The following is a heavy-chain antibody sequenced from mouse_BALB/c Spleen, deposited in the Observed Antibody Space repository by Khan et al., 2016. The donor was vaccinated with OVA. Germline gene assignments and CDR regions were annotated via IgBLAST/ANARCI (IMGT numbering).Heavy chain of an antibody. D-gene: IGHD2-14*01. CDR2: IIPSTDYT. CDR1: GYTFTTYT. J-gene: IGHJ3*01. V-gene: IGHV1-4*01. Sequence: VQLQQSGAELARPGASVKMSCKASGYTFTTYTIHWVKQRPGQGLEWIGYIIPSTDYTTYNQKFKDKATLTADKSSSTAYMQLSSLTSDDSAVYYCEKEGDYYRSDGWCAYWGQGTLVTVSA. CDR3: EKEGDYYRSDGWCAY.